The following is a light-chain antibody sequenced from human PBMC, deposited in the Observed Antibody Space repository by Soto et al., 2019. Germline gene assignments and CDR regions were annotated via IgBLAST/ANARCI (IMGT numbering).Light chain of an antibody. CDR3: QQYKNWLWT. Sequence: EIVMTQSPATLSVSPGERATLSCRASQSVSSNLAWYQQKPGQAPRLLIYDASTRATGIPARFSGSGSGTEFTLTISSLQSEDFAVYYCQQYKNWLWTFGQGTKVEIK. V-gene: IGKV3-15*01. J-gene: IGKJ1*01. CDR1: QSVSSN. CDR2: DAS.